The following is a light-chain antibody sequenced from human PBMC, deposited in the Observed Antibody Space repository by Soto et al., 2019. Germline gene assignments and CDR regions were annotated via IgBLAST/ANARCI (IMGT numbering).Light chain of an antibody. Sequence: DIQMTQSPSTLSASVGDRVTITCRASQSISSWLAWYQQKPGKAPKLLIYDVSSLESGVPSRFSGSGSGTEFTLTISSLQPDDFATYYCQQEKAFGQGTKVEIK. CDR3: QQEKA. J-gene: IGKJ1*01. CDR1: QSISSW. V-gene: IGKV1-5*01. CDR2: DVS.